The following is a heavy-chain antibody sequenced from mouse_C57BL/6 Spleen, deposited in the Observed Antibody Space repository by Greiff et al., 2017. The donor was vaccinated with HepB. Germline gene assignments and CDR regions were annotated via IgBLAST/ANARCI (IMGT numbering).Heavy chain of an antibody. CDR1: GYNFTEYT. CDR3: ERHEKGYYGAY. V-gene: IGHV1-62-2*01. J-gene: IGHJ3*01. Sequence: QVQLQQSGAELVKPGASVKLSCKASGYNFTEYTIHWVKQRSGQGLEWIGWFYPGSGSIKYNEKFKDKATLTADKSSSTAYMELSRLTSEDSAVYFCERHEKGYYGAYWGQGTLVTVSA. D-gene: IGHD1-1*01. CDR2: FYPGSGSI.